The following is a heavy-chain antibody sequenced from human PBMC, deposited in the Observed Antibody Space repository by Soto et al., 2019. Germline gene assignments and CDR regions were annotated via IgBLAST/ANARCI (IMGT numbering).Heavy chain of an antibody. CDR3: ARDHPNYAGRTTGKTSPFDD. D-gene: IGHD1-1*01. Sequence: QVQLVQSGAEVKKPGASVKVSCKASGYTFTSYGISWVRQAPGQGLEWMGWISAYNGNTNYAQKLQGRVTMTTDTTTSTAYMELRSLRSDDTAVDDCARDHPNYAGRTTGKTSPFDDWGQGTLVTVSS. V-gene: IGHV1-18*01. CDR1: GYTFTSYG. J-gene: IGHJ4*02. CDR2: ISAYNGNT.